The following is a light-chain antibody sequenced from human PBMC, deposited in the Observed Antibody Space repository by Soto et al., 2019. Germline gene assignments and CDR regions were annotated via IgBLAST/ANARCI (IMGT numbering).Light chain of an antibody. V-gene: IGKV3-11*01. CDR1: QSVSSN. CDR2: ATS. J-gene: IGKJ1*01. CDR3: QQRSNWLT. Sequence: ETGMTQSPGTLSVSPGETVTVSCRASQSVSSNVAWYQQKPGQAPRLLMYATSTRATGIPARFSGSGSGTDFTLTISSLEPEDFAVYYCQQRSNWLTFGQGTKVDIK.